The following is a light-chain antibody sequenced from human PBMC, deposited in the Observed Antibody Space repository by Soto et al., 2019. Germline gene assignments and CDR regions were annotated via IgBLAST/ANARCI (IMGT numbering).Light chain of an antibody. V-gene: IGKV1-33*01. CDR1: QNINNY. CDR2: DAS. CDR3: QQYKTYSWT. J-gene: IGKJ1*01. Sequence: DIQMTQSPSSLSASVGDRVTITCQASQNINNYLNWYQQKPGRAPKLLIYDASNLEAGVPSRFRGSGSGTDFTFTISRLQPEDIATYYCQQYKTYSWTFGQGTKVEIK.